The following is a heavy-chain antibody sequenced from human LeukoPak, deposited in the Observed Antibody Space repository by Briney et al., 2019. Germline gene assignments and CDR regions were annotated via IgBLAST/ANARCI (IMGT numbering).Heavy chain of an antibody. Sequence: SETLSLTCTVSGGSISSGGYYWSWIRQPPGKGLEWIGYIYYSGSTNYNPSLKSRVTISVDTSKNQFSLKLSSVTAADTAVYYCARQAPGDYGSGSYYTPFDYWGQGTLVTVSS. CDR1: GGSISSGGYY. CDR3: ARQAPGDYGSGSYYTPFDY. D-gene: IGHD3-10*01. J-gene: IGHJ4*02. V-gene: IGHV4-61*08. CDR2: IYYSGST.